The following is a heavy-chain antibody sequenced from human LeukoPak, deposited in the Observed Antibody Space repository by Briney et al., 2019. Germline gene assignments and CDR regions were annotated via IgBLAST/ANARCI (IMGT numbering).Heavy chain of an antibody. V-gene: IGHV3-48*02. Sequence: PGGSLRLSCAASAFTFSDDSMNWVRQAPGKGLEWISYIDTSSSTMYYADSVMGRFTISRDNAKESLYLQMHSLRDEDTAVYYCAREDDSWGPNNLDLWGQGTMVTVSS. J-gene: IGHJ3*01. D-gene: IGHD7-27*01. CDR2: IDTSSSTM. CDR3: AREDDSWGPNNLDL. CDR1: AFTFSDDS.